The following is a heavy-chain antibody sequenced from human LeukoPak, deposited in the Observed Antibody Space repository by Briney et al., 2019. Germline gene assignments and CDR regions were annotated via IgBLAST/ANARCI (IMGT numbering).Heavy chain of an antibody. CDR1: GYSISIGYH. J-gene: IGHJ4*02. D-gene: IGHD6-19*01. V-gene: IGHV4-38-2*02. CDR2: IYHTGST. Sequence: SETLSLTCAVSGYSISIGYHWGWIRQPPGKGLEWIGSIYHTGSTCYNPSLKSRVTISVDTSKNQFFLKLSSVTAADTALYYCVRDEVVAGTIDYWGQGILVTVSS. CDR3: VRDEVVAGTIDY.